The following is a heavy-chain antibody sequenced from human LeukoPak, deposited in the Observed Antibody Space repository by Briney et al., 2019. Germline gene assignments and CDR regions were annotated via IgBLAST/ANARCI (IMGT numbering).Heavy chain of an antibody. CDR2: ITVSGDST. CDR1: GFTFSNYV. D-gene: IGHD1-26*01. Sequence: GGSLRLSCAASGFTFSNYVMRWVRQAPGKGLEWVSGITVSGDSTYYADSMKGRFTISRDNSKNTLYLQMNSLRAEDTAVYYCTKASPPGWGAPDLWGRGTLVTVSS. CDR3: TKASPPGWGAPDL. J-gene: IGHJ2*01. V-gene: IGHV3-23*01.